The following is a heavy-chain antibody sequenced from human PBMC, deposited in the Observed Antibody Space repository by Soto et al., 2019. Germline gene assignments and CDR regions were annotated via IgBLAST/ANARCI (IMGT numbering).Heavy chain of an antibody. J-gene: IGHJ6*02. CDR3: ASLGRHG. CDR2: IKQDGSEK. V-gene: IGHV3-7*01. CDR1: GFPFSDSG. Sequence: PGGSLRLSCAASGFPFSDSGMDWVRQAPGKGPEWVANIKQDGSEKNYVDSVKGRFTISRDNAKNSLYLQMNSLRDEDTAVYYCASLGRHGWGQGTTVTVSS. D-gene: IGHD3-16*01.